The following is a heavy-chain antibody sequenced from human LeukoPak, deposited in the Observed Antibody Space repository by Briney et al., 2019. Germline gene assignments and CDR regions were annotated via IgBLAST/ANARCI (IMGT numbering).Heavy chain of an antibody. CDR3: ARDPSVVGATAFDY. CDR1: GFSFSKYA. D-gene: IGHD1-26*01. Sequence: GGSLRLSCAASGFSFSKYAMHWVRQAPGKGLEWVAVIWYDGSNKYYADSVKGRFTISRDNSKNTLFLQMNSLRAEDTAVYYCARDPSVVGATAFDYWGQGTLVTVSS. J-gene: IGHJ4*02. V-gene: IGHV3-33*08. CDR2: IWYDGSNK.